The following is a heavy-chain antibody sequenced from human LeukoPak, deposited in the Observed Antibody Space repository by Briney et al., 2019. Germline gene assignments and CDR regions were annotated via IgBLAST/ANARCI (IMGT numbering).Heavy chain of an antibody. CDR2: KYYRSKWYD. CDR3: ARDLGTSGWYTFDF. V-gene: IGHV6-1*01. D-gene: IGHD6-19*01. CDR1: GDSVSSKNGA. Sequence: SQTLSLTCAISGDSVSSKNGAWNWIRQSPSRGLEWLGGKYYRSKWYDEYADSVKGRVTISPDTSKNQFSLHVYSVTPEDTAVYYCARDLGTSGWYTFDFWGQGTLVTVSS. J-gene: IGHJ5*01.